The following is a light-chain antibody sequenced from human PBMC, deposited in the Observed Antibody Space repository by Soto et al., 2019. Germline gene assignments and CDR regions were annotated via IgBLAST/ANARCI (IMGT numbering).Light chain of an antibody. CDR3: QQGYTTPYT. Sequence: DLQMTQSPSSLSASVGDRVTITCRASQSISIYLNWYQQKPGKAPKLLIYGTSSLQSGVPSRFSGSGSGTDFTLTISSLQPDDFATYYCQQGYTTPYTFGQGTKLEIK. V-gene: IGKV1-39*01. J-gene: IGKJ2*01. CDR2: GTS. CDR1: QSISIY.